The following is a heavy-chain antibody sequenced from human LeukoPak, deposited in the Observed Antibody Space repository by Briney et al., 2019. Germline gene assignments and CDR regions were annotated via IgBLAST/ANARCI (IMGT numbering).Heavy chain of an antibody. CDR3: AREYYGDYVNWHYYYYYMDV. J-gene: IGHJ6*03. Sequence: AGGSLRLSCAASGFTFSSYWMSWVRQAPGKGLEWVANIKQDGSEKYYVDSVKGRFTISRDNAKNSLYLQMNSLRAEDTAVYYCAREYYGDYVNWHYYYYYMDVWGKGTTVTVSS. V-gene: IGHV3-7*01. CDR1: GFTFSSYW. CDR2: IKQDGSEK. D-gene: IGHD4-17*01.